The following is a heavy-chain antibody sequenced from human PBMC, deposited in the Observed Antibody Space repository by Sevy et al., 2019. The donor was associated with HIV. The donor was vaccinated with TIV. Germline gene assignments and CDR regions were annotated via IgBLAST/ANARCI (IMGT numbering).Heavy chain of an antibody. V-gene: IGHV3-11*01. Sequence: GGSLRLSCAASGLNVSDYFMSWIRQAPGKRPEWVSYISSSGTIIYYADSVKGRFTISRDNAKNSLYLQMNSLRAEDTAIHYCARDLASGSFFSLYFDYWGQGTLVTVSS. CDR1: GLNVSDYF. J-gene: IGHJ4*02. CDR3: ARDLASGSFFSLYFDY. CDR2: ISSSGTII. D-gene: IGHD3-10*01.